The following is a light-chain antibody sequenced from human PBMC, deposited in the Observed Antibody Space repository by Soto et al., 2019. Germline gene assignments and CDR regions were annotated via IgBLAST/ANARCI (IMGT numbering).Light chain of an antibody. V-gene: IGKV3-20*01. CDR2: GAS. Sequence: DIVLTQSPGTLSLYPGERATLSCRASQSVSSSYFAWYQQRFGQAPRLLIYGASSRATGIPDRFSGSGSGTDFTLTISRLEPEDFAVYYCQQYGSSSWTFGQGTKVDIK. J-gene: IGKJ1*01. CDR3: QQYGSSSWT. CDR1: QSVSSSY.